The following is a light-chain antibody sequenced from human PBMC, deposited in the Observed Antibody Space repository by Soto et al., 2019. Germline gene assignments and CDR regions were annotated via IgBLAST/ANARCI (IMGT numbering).Light chain of an antibody. J-gene: IGLJ1*01. CDR1: SSSIGSNS. V-gene: IGLV1-44*01. Sequence: QLVLTQPPSASGTPGQRVTISCSGSSSSIGSNSVNWYQQLPRTAPKVLIYTNSQRPSGVPDRFSGSKSGTSASLAISGLQPEDEADYYCAAWDGSLNVYVFGTGTKLTVL. CDR2: TNS. CDR3: AAWDGSLNVYV.